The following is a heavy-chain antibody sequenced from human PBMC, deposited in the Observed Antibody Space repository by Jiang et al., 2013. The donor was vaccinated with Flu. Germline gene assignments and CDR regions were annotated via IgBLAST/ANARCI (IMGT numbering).Heavy chain of an antibody. CDR3: ARPSLKLAPFDY. CDR2: IYYSGST. CDR1: GGSISSGGYY. D-gene: IGHD6-13*01. Sequence: PGLVKPSQTLALTCTVSGGSISSGGYYWTWIRQHPEKGLEWIGSIYYSGSTYYNPSLKSRVTISVDTSKNQFSLKLSSVTAADTAVYYCARPSLKLAPFDYWGQGTLVTVSS. V-gene: IGHV4-39*01. J-gene: IGHJ4*02.